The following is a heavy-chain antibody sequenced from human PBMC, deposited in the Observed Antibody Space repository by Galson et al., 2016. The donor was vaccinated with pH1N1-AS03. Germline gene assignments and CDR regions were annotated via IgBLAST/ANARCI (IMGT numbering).Heavy chain of an antibody. CDR2: IRYDESIK. V-gene: IGHV3-30*02. CDR3: AREGTGIVRSYRGSLDS. J-gene: IGHJ4*02. D-gene: IGHD3-10*01. CDR1: GFVFSTSA. Sequence: SLRLSCAASGFVFSTSAIHWVRQSPGKGLEWVAFIRYDESIKNYGDSVKGRFTISRDNSKNTVDLEMNSLRPEDSAVYYCAREGTGIVRSYRGSLDSWGQGTLVTVTS.